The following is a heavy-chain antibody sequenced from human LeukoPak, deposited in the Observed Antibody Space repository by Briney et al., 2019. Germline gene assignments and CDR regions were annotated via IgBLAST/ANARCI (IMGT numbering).Heavy chain of an antibody. V-gene: IGHV3-33*08. D-gene: IGHD3-3*01. CDR3: ARDRKYYDFWSGYYTGIDY. J-gene: IGHJ4*02. Sequence: GGSLRLSCAASGFTFSSYSMHWVRQAPGKGLEWVAVIWYDGSNKYYADSVKGRFTISRDNSKNTLYLQMNSLRAEDTAVYYCARDRKYYDFWSGYYTGIDYWGQGTLVTVSS. CDR2: IWYDGSNK. CDR1: GFTFSSYS.